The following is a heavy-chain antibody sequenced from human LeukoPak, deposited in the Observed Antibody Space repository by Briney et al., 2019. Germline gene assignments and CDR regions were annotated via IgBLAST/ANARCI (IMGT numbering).Heavy chain of an antibody. J-gene: IGHJ4*02. CDR1: GYTFTNYG. CDR3: ARAHHSYYYDSSGYYD. D-gene: IGHD3-22*01. Sequence: ASVKVSCKASGYTFTNYGISWVRQAPGQGLGWMGWISAYNGNTNYAQKLQGRVTMTTDTSTSTAYMELRSLTSDDTAVYYCARAHHSYYYDSSGYYDWGQGTLVTVSS. V-gene: IGHV1-18*01. CDR2: ISAYNGNT.